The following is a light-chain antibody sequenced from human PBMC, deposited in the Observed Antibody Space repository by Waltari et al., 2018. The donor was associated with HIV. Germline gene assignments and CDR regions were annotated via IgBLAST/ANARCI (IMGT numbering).Light chain of an antibody. CDR2: DAS. CDR1: QSVGSF. Sequence: EIVLTQSPVILSLSPGERATLSCWASQSVGSFLAWYQQRTGQSPSLLIYDASRRATGVPARFSGSGSGTNFTLTIKNLEPEDVAIYYCQQRSNWPPWSFGQGTRVDIK. CDR3: QQRSNWPPWS. V-gene: IGKV3-11*01. J-gene: IGKJ1*01.